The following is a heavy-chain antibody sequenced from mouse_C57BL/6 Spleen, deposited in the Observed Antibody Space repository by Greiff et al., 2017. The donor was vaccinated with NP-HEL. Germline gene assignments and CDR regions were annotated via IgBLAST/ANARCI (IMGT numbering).Heavy chain of an antibody. CDR2: IDPSDSYT. Sequence: QVQLQQPGAELVKPGAPVKLSCKASGYTFTSYWMQWVKQRPGQGLEWIGEIDPSDSYTNYNQKFKGKATLTVDTSSSTAYMQLSSLTSEDSAVYYCARRDYGSSSYMDYWGQGTSVTVSS. CDR1: GYTFTSYW. J-gene: IGHJ4*01. V-gene: IGHV1-50*01. CDR3: ARRDYGSSSYMDY. D-gene: IGHD1-1*01.